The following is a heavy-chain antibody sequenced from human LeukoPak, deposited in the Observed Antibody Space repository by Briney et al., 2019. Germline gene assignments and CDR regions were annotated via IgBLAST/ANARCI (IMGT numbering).Heavy chain of an antibody. CDR2: ISSNGGST. D-gene: IGHD2-2*02. CDR1: GFTFSSYA. Sequence: PGGSLRLSCAASGFTFSSYAMHWVRQAPGKGLEYVSAISSNGGSTYYANSVKGRFTISRDNSKNTLYLQMGSLRAEDMAVYYCARVPRYCSSTSCYTQSYYYYMDVWGKGTTVTVSS. CDR3: ARVPRYCSSTSCYTQSYYYYMDV. V-gene: IGHV3-64*01. J-gene: IGHJ6*03.